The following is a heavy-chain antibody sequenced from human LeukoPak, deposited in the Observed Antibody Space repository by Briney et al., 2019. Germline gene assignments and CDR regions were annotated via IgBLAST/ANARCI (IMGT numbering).Heavy chain of an antibody. J-gene: IGHJ4*02. Sequence: GGSLRLSCAASGFTFSRFWMSWVRQAPGKGLEWVANIKQDGSEEYNVDSVKGRFTISRDNAKNSLYLQMNSLRAEDTAVFYCARDGTYTDYDPDFDIWGQGTLVTVSS. CDR1: GFTFSRFW. D-gene: IGHD5-12*01. V-gene: IGHV3-7*04. CDR2: IKQDGSEE. CDR3: ARDGTYTDYDPDFDI.